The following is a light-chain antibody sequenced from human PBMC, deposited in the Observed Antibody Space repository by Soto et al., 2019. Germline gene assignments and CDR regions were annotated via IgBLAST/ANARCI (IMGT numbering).Light chain of an antibody. CDR3: CSYADSSTYV. Sequence: QSVLTQPASVSGSPGQSITISCTGTSSDVGSYNLVSWYQQHPGKAPKLIIYAGSKRPSGASNRFSGSQSGNTASLTISGLQAEDEADYYCCSYADSSTYVFGTGTKVTVL. J-gene: IGLJ1*01. CDR2: AGS. CDR1: SSDVGSYNL. V-gene: IGLV2-23*01.